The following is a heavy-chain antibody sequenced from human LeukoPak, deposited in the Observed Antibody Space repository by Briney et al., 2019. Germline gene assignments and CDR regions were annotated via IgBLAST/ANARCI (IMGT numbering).Heavy chain of an antibody. CDR2: IYTSGST. J-gene: IGHJ4*02. V-gene: IGHV4-4*07. D-gene: IGHD6-19*01. Sequence: TSETLSLTCTVSGGSISSYYWSWIRQPAGKGLEWIGRIYTSGSTNYNPSLKSRVTMSVDTSKNQFSLKLSSVTAADTAVYYCASTGYSSGWYDYWGQGTLVTVPS. CDR3: ASTGYSSGWYDY. CDR1: GGSISSYY.